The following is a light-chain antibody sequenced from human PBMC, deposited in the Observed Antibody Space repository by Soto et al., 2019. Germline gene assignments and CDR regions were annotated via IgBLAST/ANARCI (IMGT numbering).Light chain of an antibody. J-gene: IGLJ2*01. V-gene: IGLV2-23*03. Sequence: QSVLTQPASVSGSPGQSITISCTGTSSDVGSYNLVSWYQQHPGKAPKLMIYEGSKRPSGVSNRFSGSKSGNTASLTISGLQAEDEADYYCCSYAVGGTFVFGGGTKVTV. CDR2: EGS. CDR3: CSYAVGGTFV. CDR1: SSDVGSYNL.